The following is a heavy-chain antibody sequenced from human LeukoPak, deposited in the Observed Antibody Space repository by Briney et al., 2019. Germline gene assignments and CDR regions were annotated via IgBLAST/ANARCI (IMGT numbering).Heavy chain of an antibody. J-gene: IGHJ5*02. CDR1: GGSINSYY. CDR2: IYYSGST. CDR3: ARTAVADDWFDP. D-gene: IGHD6-19*01. V-gene: IGHV4-59*01. Sequence: PSETLSLTCTVSGGSINSYYWSWIRQPPGKGLEWIGYIYYSGSTNYNPSLKSRVTISVDTSKNQFSLKLSSVTAADTAVYYCARTAVADDWFDPWGQGTLVTVSS.